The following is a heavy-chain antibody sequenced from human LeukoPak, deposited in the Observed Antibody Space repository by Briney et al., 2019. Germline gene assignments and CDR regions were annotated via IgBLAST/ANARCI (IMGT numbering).Heavy chain of an antibody. J-gene: IGHJ4*02. Sequence: SETLSLTCTVSGGSISSYYWSWIRQPPGKGLEWIGYIYTSGSTNYNPSLKSRVTISVDTSKNQFSLKLSSVTAADTAVYYCARGSAHGSASKYYFDYWGQGTLVTVSS. CDR2: IYTSGST. CDR3: ARGSAHGSASKYYFDY. D-gene: IGHD3-10*01. CDR1: GGSISSYY. V-gene: IGHV4-4*09.